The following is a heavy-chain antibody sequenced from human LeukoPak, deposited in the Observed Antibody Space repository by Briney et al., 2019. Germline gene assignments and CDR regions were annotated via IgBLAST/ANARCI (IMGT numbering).Heavy chain of an antibody. CDR1: GFTFSTFA. CDR3: AELGITMIGGV. J-gene: IGHJ6*04. D-gene: IGHD3-10*02. CDR2: IFPSGGEI. Sequence: GGSLRLSCAASGFTFSTFAMIWVRQPPGKGLEWVSSIFPSGGEIHYADSVRGRFTISRDNSKSTLSLQMNSLRAGDTAVYYCAELGITMIGGVWGKGTTVTISS. V-gene: IGHV3-23*01.